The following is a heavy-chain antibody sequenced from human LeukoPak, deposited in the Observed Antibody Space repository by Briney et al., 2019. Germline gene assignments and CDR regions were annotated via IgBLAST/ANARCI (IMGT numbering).Heavy chain of an antibody. V-gene: IGHV1-2*04. CDR1: GYTFTGYY. J-gene: IGHJ6*02. Sequence: ASVKVSCKASGYTFTGYYMHWVRPAPGQGLEWMGWINPNSGGTNYAQKFQGWVTMTRDTSISTAYMELSRLRSDDTAVYYCARDSVARYCSSTSCYESYYYYGMDVWGQGTTVTVSS. CDR2: INPNSGGT. D-gene: IGHD2-2*01. CDR3: ARDSVARYCSSTSCYESYYYYGMDV.